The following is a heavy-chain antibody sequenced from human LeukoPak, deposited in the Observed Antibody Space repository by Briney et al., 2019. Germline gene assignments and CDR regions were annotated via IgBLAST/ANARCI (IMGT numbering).Heavy chain of an antibody. CDR3: ARGYGYGSYYYYGMDV. Sequence: PGRSLRLSCAASGFTFSSYAMSWVRQAPGKGLEWVSAISGSGGSTYYADSVKGRFTISRDNSKNTLYLQMNSLRAEDTAVYYCARGYGYGSYYYYGMDVWGQGTTVTVSS. J-gene: IGHJ6*02. CDR2: ISGSGGST. V-gene: IGHV3-23*01. D-gene: IGHD5-18*01. CDR1: GFTFSSYA.